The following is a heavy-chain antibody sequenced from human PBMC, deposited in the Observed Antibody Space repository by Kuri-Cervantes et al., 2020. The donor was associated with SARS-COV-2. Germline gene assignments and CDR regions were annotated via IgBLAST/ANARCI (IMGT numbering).Heavy chain of an antibody. D-gene: IGHD2-8*02. CDR2: IYHSGST. V-gene: IGHV4-30-2*01. CDR1: GGSISSGGYY. CDR3: AREQTGETRAFDY. Sequence: LRLSCTVSGGSISSGGYYWSWIRQPPGKGLEWIGYIYHSGSTYYNPSLKSRVTISVDRSKNQFSLQLNSVTPEDTAVYYCAREQTGETRAFDYWGQGTLVTVSS. J-gene: IGHJ4*02.